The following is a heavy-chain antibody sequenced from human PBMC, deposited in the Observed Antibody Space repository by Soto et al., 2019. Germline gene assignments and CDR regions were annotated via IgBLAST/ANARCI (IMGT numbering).Heavy chain of an antibody. Sequence: SETLSLTCTVSGGSISSGGYYWSWIRQHPGKGLEWIGYIYYSGSTYYNPSLKSRVTISVDTSKNQFSLKLSSVTAADTAVYYCARHNTGIAARPDYYYYMDVWGKGTTVTVSS. CDR2: IYYSGST. CDR3: ARHNTGIAARPDYYYYMDV. V-gene: IGHV4-31*03. J-gene: IGHJ6*03. CDR1: GGSISSGGYY. D-gene: IGHD6-6*01.